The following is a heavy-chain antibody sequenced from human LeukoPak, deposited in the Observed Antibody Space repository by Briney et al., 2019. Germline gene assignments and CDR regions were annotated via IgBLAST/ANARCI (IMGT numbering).Heavy chain of an antibody. CDR2: IPYDGSKN. V-gene: IGHV3-30*02. Sequence: GGSLRLSCAASGFTFSNYVMHWVRQAPGKGLEWVAFIPYDGSKNSYTDSVKGRFTISRDNSRNTLYLQMNTLRAEDTAVYYCAKDGGNYEFDYWGQGTLVTVSA. CDR1: GFTFSNYV. J-gene: IGHJ4*02. CDR3: AKDGGNYEFDY. D-gene: IGHD4-11*01.